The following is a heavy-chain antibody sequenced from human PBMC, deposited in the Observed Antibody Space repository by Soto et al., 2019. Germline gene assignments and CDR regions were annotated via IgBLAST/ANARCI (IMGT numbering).Heavy chain of an antibody. CDR2: VYYSGST. D-gene: IGHD6-13*01. Sequence: PSETLSLTCTVSGGSISSHSWSWIRQPPGEGLEWIGHVYYSGSTNYNPSLKSRVTISVDTSKNQFSLKLTSVTAADTAVYYCARHLAAAGTGYYFDYWAQGTLVTVSS. J-gene: IGHJ4*02. V-gene: IGHV4-59*08. CDR3: ARHLAAAGTGYYFDY. CDR1: GGSISSHS.